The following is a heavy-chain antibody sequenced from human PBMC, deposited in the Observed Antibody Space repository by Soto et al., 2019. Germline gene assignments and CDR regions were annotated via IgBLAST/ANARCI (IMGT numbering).Heavy chain of an antibody. CDR2: IYYSGST. D-gene: IGHD5-18*01. CDR1: GGSISSSSYY. Sequence: QLQLQESGPGLVKPSETLSLTCTVSGGSISSSSYYWGWIRQPPGKGLEWIGSIYYSGSTYYNPSLKSRVTISVDTSKNQFSLKLSSVTAADTAVYYCARRGGYSYGYLDYWGQGTLVTVSS. J-gene: IGHJ4*02. CDR3: ARRGGYSYGYLDY. V-gene: IGHV4-39*01.